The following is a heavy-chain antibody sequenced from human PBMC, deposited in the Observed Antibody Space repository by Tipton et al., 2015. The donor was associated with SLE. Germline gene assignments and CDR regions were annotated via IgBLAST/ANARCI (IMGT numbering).Heavy chain of an antibody. J-gene: IGHJ4*02. Sequence: SLRLSCEASGFAFSSYAMIWVRQAPGKGLEWVAYISHSSSTMFYADSLKGRFTISRDNARSSLYLQMNSLTVDDTGVYYCARSLWSGYSRTIDYWGQGTLATVSS. D-gene: IGHD3-3*01. CDR2: ISHSSSTM. V-gene: IGHV3-48*01. CDR1: GFAFSSYA. CDR3: ARSLWSGYSRTIDY.